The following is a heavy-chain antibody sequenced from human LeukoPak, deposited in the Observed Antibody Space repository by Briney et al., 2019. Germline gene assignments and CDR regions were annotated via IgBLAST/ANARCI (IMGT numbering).Heavy chain of an antibody. J-gene: IGHJ4*02. CDR1: GGSISSDGSY. D-gene: IGHD3-16*01. CDR3: ARDIGGAQGDY. Sequence: SETLSLTCSVSGGSISSDGSYWSWIRQPAGKGLEWIGRLYTSGGTNYNPSLKSRVTISVDTSKNQLSLKLSSVTAADTAVYYCARDIGGAQGDYWGQGTLVTVSS. V-gene: IGHV4-61*02. CDR2: LYTSGGT.